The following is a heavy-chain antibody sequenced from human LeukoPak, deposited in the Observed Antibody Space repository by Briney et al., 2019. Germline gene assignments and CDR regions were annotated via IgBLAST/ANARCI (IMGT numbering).Heavy chain of an antibody. Sequence: SETASLTCAVYGGSFSGYYWSWFRQPPGKGLEWIGEINHSGSTNYNPSLKSRVTISVDTSKNQFSLKLSSVTAADTAVYYCARGIAAAASHWFDPWGQGTLVTVSS. D-gene: IGHD6-13*01. V-gene: IGHV4-34*01. CDR1: GGSFSGYY. CDR2: INHSGST. CDR3: ARGIAAAASHWFDP. J-gene: IGHJ5*02.